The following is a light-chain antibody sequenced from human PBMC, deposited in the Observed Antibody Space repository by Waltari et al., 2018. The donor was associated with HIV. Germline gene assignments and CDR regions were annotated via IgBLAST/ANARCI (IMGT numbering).Light chain of an antibody. Sequence: SYELTPPPSVSVSPGQTARIPCSGDALPEQYAYWYQQKPGQAPFLIIYKDTERPSGIPERFSGSSSGTTVTLTITGVRAEDEADYYCQSADGSGSLYVFGSGTKVTV. V-gene: IGLV3-25*03. J-gene: IGLJ1*01. CDR3: QSADGSGSLYV. CDR1: ALPEQY. CDR2: KDT.